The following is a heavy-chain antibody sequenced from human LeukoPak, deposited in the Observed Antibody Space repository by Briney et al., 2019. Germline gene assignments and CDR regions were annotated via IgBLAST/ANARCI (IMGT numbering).Heavy chain of an antibody. V-gene: IGHV4-59*01. CDR3: AREPAAILGYYYYMDV. CDR2: IYYSGST. Sequence: PSETLSLTCTVSGGSISSYYWSWIRQPPGKGLDWIGYIYYSGSTNYNPSLKSRVTISVDTSKNQFSLKLSSVTAADTAVYYCAREPAAILGYYYYMDVWGKGTTVTVSS. CDR1: GGSISSYY. D-gene: IGHD2-2*02. J-gene: IGHJ6*03.